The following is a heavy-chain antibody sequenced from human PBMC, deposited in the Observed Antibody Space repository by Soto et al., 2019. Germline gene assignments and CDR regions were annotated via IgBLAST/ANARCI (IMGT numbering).Heavy chain of an antibody. CDR1: GFTFSSYA. CDR2: ISGSGGST. CDR3: AKYIAGPLSGWYGKNAFDI. V-gene: IGHV3-23*01. D-gene: IGHD6-19*01. Sequence: GGSLRLSCAASGFTFSSYAMSWVRQAPGKGLEWVSAISGSGGSTYYADSVKGRFTISRDNSKNTLYLQMNSLRAEDTAVYYCAKYIAGPLSGWYGKNAFDIWGQGTMVTVSS. J-gene: IGHJ3*02.